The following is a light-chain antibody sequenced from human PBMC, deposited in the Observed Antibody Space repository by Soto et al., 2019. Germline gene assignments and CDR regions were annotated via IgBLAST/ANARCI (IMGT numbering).Light chain of an antibody. Sequence: DLVMTQSPLSLPVTPGEPASISCRSSQSLLHSNGYNYLDWYLQKPGQSPQLLIYLGSNRASGVPDRFSGSGSGTDFTLKISRVEAEDVGVYYCMQALQTPSGTFGQGTRLEIK. J-gene: IGKJ5*01. V-gene: IGKV2-28*01. CDR2: LGS. CDR1: QSLLHSNGYNY. CDR3: MQALQTPSGT.